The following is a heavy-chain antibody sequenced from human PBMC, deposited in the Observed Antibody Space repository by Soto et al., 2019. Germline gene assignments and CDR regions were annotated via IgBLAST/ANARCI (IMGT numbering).Heavy chain of an antibody. D-gene: IGHD6-13*01. CDR1: GFTFSSYG. V-gene: IGHV3-30*18. Sequence: GVPLRHSYTASGFTFSSYGIHWIRKTPGKGLEWVAVISYDGSNKYYADSVKGRFTISRDNSKNTLYLQMNSLRAEDTAVYYCAKDRHYSSRWYLDYWGQGTLVTVSS. CDR2: ISYDGSNK. CDR3: AKDRHYSSRWYLDY. J-gene: IGHJ4*02.